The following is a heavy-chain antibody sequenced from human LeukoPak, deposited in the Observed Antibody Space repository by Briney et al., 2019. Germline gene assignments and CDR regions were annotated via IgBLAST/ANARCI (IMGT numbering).Heavy chain of an antibody. CDR2: MNPNSGNT. D-gene: IGHD5-12*01. J-gene: IGHJ6*03. CDR3: ARSSLPGYVPKNPDYYIDV. Sequence: GASVKVSCKASGYTFTSYGINWVRQATGQGLEWMGWMNPNSGNTGYAQKFQGRVTITRNTSISTAYMELSSLRSEDTAVYYCARSSLPGYVPKNPDYYIDVWGNGTTVTVSS. CDR1: GYTFTSYG. V-gene: IGHV1-8*03.